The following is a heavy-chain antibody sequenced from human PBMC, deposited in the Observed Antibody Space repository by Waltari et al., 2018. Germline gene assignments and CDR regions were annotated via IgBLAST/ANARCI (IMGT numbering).Heavy chain of an antibody. CDR1: GGSISSGSYY. CDR3: ARVGDCSGGSCYFDY. D-gene: IGHD2-15*01. J-gene: IGHJ4*02. V-gene: IGHV4-61*09. Sequence: QVQLQESGPGLVTPSQTLSLTCTVSGGSISSGSYYWSWIRQPAGKGLEWIGYIYTSGSTNYNPSLKSRVTISVDTSKNHFSLKLSSVTAADTAVYYCARVGDCSGGSCYFDYWGQGTLVTVSS. CDR2: IYTSGST.